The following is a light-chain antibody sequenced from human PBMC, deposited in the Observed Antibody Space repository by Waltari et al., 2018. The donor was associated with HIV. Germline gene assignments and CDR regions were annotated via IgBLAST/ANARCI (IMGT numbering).Light chain of an antibody. CDR1: NIGSKS. V-gene: IGLV3-21*04. CDR3: QVWDSSSDHPYV. Sequence: SYVLTQPPSVSVAPGKTARITCGGNNIGSKSVHWYQQKPGQAPVLVIYYDSDRPSGIPERFSGSNSGNTATLTTSRVETGDEADYYCQVWDSSSDHPYVFGTGTKVTVL. CDR2: YDS. J-gene: IGLJ1*01.